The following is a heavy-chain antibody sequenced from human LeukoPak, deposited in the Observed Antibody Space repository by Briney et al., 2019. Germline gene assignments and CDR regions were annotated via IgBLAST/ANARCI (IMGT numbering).Heavy chain of an antibody. V-gene: IGHV3-7*01. CDR3: ARDPLMISHTGPAWVFQH. CDR2: IKQDGSEK. J-gene: IGHJ1*01. Sequence: GGSLRLSCAASGFTFSSYWMSWVRQAPGKGLEWVANIKQDGSEKYYVDSVRGRFTISRDNAKNSLYLQMNSLRAEDTAVYYCARDPLMISHTGPAWVFQHWGQGTLVTVSS. CDR1: GFTFSSYW. D-gene: IGHD3-16*01.